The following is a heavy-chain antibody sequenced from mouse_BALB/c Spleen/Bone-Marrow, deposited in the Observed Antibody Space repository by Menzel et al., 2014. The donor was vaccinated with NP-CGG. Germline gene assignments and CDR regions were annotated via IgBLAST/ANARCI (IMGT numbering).Heavy chain of an antibody. CDR1: GYAFTEYT. J-gene: IGHJ3*01. Sequence: EVKLVESGPELVKPGASVKISCKTSGYAFTEYTMHWVKQSQGKSLEWIGGINPNNGGTSYNQEFKGKATLTVDKSSSTAYMELRSLTSEDSAVYYCAGGKNFYYGYAWFAYWGQGTLVTVSA. CDR2: INPNNGGT. D-gene: IGHD1-2*01. CDR3: AGGKNFYYGYAWFAY. V-gene: IGHV1-18*01.